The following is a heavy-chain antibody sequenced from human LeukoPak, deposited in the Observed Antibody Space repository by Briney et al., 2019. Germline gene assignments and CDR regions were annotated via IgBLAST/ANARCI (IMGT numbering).Heavy chain of an antibody. CDR3: TSLLWFGEFDY. CDR1: GYTFTGYY. D-gene: IGHD3-10*01. V-gene: IGHV1-2*06. J-gene: IGHJ4*02. Sequence: ASVKVSCKASGYTFTGYYMHWVRQAPGQGLEWMGRINPNSGGTNYAQKFQGRVTMARDTSISTAYMELSRLRSDDTAVYYCTSLLWFGEFDYWGQGTLVTVSS. CDR2: INPNSGGT.